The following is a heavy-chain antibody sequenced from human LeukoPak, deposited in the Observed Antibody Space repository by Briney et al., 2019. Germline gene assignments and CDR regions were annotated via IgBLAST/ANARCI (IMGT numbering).Heavy chain of an antibody. D-gene: IGHD3-16*02. CDR1: GYTFTGYY. CDR3: ARAGSYRYEYYFDY. V-gene: IGHV1-2*02. Sequence: ASVKVSCKASGYTFTGYYMHWVRQAPGQGLEWMGWINPNSGGTNYAQKFQGRVTMTRDTSISTAYMELSRLRSDDTAVYYCARAGSYRYEYYFDYWGQGTLVTVSS. CDR2: INPNSGGT. J-gene: IGHJ4*02.